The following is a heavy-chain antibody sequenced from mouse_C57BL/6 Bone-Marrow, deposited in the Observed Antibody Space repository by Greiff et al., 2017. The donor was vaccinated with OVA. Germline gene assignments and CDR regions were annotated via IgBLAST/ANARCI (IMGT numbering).Heavy chain of an antibody. J-gene: IGHJ2*01. V-gene: IGHV7-3*01. Sequence: EVQVVESGGGLVQPGDSLSLSCAASGFTFTNYYMSWVRQPPGKALEWLAFIRNKPNGSTTEYSASVKGRFTISRDNYQSILYLQMNARRAEDSATYYCARYKGRVAVDYFDYWGQGTALTVSS. CDR3: ARYKGRVAVDYFDY. CDR2: IRNKPNGSTT. CDR1: GFTFTNYY. D-gene: IGHD1-1*01.